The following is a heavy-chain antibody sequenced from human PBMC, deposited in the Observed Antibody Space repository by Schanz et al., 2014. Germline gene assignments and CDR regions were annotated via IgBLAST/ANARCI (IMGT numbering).Heavy chain of an antibody. V-gene: IGHV1-69*08. Sequence: QVQLVQSGAEVKKPGPSVKVSCKASGGTFSTYTISWVRQAPGQGLEWMGKIIPVLNIATYAQGFQGRDSIGGDTCTDTAYMELGSLTSEDTAMYCCARDGGEVVRGVIEGVNHYYYGMDVWGQGTTVTVSS. CDR2: IIPVLNIA. J-gene: IGHJ6*02. CDR1: GGTFSTYT. CDR3: ARDGGEVVRGVIEGVNHYYYGMDV. D-gene: IGHD3-10*01.